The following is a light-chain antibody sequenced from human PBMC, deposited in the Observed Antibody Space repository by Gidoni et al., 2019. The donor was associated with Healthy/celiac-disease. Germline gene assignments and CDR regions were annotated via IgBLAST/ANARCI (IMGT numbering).Light chain of an antibody. J-gene: IGKJ1*01. CDR3: MQALQTPLT. CDR2: LGS. Sequence: DIVMTQSPLSLPVTPGEPASISCRSSQSLLHSNGYNYLDWYLQQPGQSPQLLIYLGSNRASGVPDRFSGSGSGTDFTLKISRVEAEDVGVYYCMQALQTPLTFGQGTKVEIK. CDR1: QSLLHSNGYNY. V-gene: IGKV2-28*01.